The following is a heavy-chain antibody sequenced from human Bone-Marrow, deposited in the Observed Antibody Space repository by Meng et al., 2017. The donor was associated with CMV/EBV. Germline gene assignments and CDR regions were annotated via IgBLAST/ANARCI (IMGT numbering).Heavy chain of an antibody. CDR1: GFTFSSYW. V-gene: IGHV3-7*01. CDR2: IKQDGSEK. Sequence: GESLKISCAASGFTFSSYWMSWVRQAPGKGLEWVANIKQDGSEKYYVDSVKGRFTISRDNAKNSLYLQMNSLRAEDTAVYYCERESAWYSYDYGDYYYGMDVWGQGTTVTVSS. CDR3: ERESAWYSYDYGDYYYGMDV. D-gene: IGHD5-18*01. J-gene: IGHJ6*02.